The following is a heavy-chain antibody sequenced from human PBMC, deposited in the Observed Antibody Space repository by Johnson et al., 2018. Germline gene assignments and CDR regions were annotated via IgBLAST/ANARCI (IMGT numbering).Heavy chain of an antibody. CDR3: ARQGLYQLGGAAGVDF. CDR2: IYYSGST. Sequence: QVQLQESGPGLVKXSETLSLXCTVSGASISGSTCYWGWIRQPPGKGLEWIGSIYYSGSTSYNASLKSRLTISVDLSKNQFPLRLTSVTAADTAVYYCARQGLYQLGGAAGVDFWGQGTLVTVSA. J-gene: IGHJ4*02. D-gene: IGHD1-1*01. V-gene: IGHV4-39*01. CDR1: GASISGSTCY.